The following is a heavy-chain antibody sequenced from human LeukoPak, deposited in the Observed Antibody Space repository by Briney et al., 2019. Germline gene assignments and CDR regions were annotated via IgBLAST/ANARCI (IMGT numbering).Heavy chain of an antibody. V-gene: IGHV3-21*05. CDR1: GFTFSSYW. D-gene: IGHD4-17*01. J-gene: IGHJ4*02. CDR3: VRNFGDGFDY. CDR2: ISSSGRYI. Sequence: GGSLRLSCAASGFTFSSYWMHWVRQAPGKGLEWVAHISSSGRYIDYADSVKGRITISRDNAKKSVDLQMNSLSAEDTSVYYCVRNFGDGFDYWGQGTMVIVSS.